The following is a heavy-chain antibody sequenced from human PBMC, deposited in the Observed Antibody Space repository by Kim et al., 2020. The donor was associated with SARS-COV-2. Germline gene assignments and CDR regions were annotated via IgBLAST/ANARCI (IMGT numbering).Heavy chain of an antibody. CDR2: IYYSGST. CDR3: ARQEAPGIAVAGTDYENWFDP. Sequence: SETLSLTCTVSGGSISSSSYYWGWIRQPPGKGLEWIGSIYYSGSTYYNPSLKSRVTISVDTSKNQFSLKLSSVTAADTAVYYCARQEAPGIAVAGTDYENWFDPWGQGTLVTVSS. J-gene: IGHJ5*02. D-gene: IGHD6-19*01. V-gene: IGHV4-39*01. CDR1: GGSISSSSYY.